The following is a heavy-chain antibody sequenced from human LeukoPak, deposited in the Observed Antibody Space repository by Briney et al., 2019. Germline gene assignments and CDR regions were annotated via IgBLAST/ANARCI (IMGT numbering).Heavy chain of an antibody. Sequence: PGGSLRLSCAASGFTFSTYAMSWVRQAPGKGLEWVSAIGGSGGSTYYADSVKGRFTISRDNSKNTLYLQMNSLRAEDTAVYYCAKDTLARAVAGWTNYWGQGTLVTVSS. V-gene: IGHV3-23*01. J-gene: IGHJ4*02. D-gene: IGHD6-19*01. CDR1: GFTFSTYA. CDR2: IGGSGGST. CDR3: AKDTLARAVAGWTNY.